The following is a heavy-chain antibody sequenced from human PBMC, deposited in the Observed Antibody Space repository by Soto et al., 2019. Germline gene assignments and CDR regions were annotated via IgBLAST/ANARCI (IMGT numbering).Heavy chain of an antibody. Sequence: EVQLVESGGGLVQPGGSLRLSCAASGFTLSSYWMTWVRQAPGKGLEWVASVKQDENAKYYVDSVKGRFTISSDSAKNSLSLQMSSLRAEDTAVYYCTRDVRGGNSYWGQGTLVTVSS. CDR2: VKQDENAK. CDR3: TRDVRGGNSY. D-gene: IGHD3-10*02. J-gene: IGHJ4*02. V-gene: IGHV3-7*01. CDR1: GFTLSSYW.